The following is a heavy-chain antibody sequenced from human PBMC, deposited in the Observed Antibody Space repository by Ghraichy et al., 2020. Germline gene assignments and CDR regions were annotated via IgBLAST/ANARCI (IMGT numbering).Heavy chain of an antibody. J-gene: IGHJ4*02. V-gene: IGHV1-3*01. D-gene: IGHD3-10*01. CDR3: ARVALLWFGESYFDY. CDR1: GYTFTSYA. Sequence: ASVKVSCKASGYTFTSYAMHWVRQAPGQRLEWMGWINAGNGNTKYSQKFQGRVTITRDTSASTAYMELSSLRSEDTAVYYCARVALLWFGESYFDYWGQGTLVTVSS. CDR2: INAGNGNT.